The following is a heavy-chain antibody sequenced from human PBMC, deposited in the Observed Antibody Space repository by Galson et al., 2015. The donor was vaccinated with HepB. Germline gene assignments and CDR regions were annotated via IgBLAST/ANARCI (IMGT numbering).Heavy chain of an antibody. CDR2: INTNTGNP. V-gene: IGHV7-4-1*02. J-gene: IGHJ4*02. CDR3: ARDRDSGSYSFYLDD. Sequence: SVKVSCTASGYTFSSYLMNWVRQAPGQGLEWMGWINTNTGNPTYAQGFTGQFVFSLDTSVSTAYLQISSLKAEDTAVYYCARDRDSGSYSFYLDDWGQGTLVTVSS. CDR1: GYTFSSYL. D-gene: IGHD1-26*01.